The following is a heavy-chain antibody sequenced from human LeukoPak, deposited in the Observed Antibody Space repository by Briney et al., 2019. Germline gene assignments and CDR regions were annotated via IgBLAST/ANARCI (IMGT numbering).Heavy chain of an antibody. CDR3: ARMIDYNYGYAFDY. CDR1: GFTFSSYS. J-gene: IGHJ4*02. Sequence: GGSLRLSCAASGFTFSSYSMNWVRQAPGKGLEWVSSISSSSSYIYYADSVKGRFTISRDNAKNSLYLQMNSLRDEDTAVYYCARMIDYNYGYAFDYWGQGTLVTVSS. CDR2: ISSSSSYI. D-gene: IGHD5-18*01. V-gene: IGHV3-21*01.